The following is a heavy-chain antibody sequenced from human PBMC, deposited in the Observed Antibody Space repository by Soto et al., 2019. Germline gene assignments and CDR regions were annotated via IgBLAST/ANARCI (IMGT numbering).Heavy chain of an antibody. CDR1: GGSFSGYY. CDR3: ARTRYDFWSGNWFDP. Sequence: SETLSLTCAVYGGSFSGYYWSWIRQPPGKGLEWIGEINHSGSTNYNPSLKSRVTISVDTPKNQFSLKLSSVTAADTAVYYCARTRYDFWSGNWFDPWGQGTLVTVSS. CDR2: INHSGST. V-gene: IGHV4-34*01. D-gene: IGHD3-3*01. J-gene: IGHJ5*02.